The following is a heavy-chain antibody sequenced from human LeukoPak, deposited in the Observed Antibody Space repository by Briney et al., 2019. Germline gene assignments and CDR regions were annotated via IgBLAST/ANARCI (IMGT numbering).Heavy chain of an antibody. D-gene: IGHD3-10*01. CDR3: ARRTFFSGGAFDY. V-gene: IGHV3-48*03. CDR1: GFTFSSYE. Sequence: GGSLRLSCAASGFTFSSYEMNWVRQAPGKGLEWVSYISSSGSTIYYADSVKGRFTISRDNAKNSLYLQMNSLRVEDTAVYYCARRTFFSGGAFDYWGQGALVTVSS. J-gene: IGHJ4*02. CDR2: ISSSGSTI.